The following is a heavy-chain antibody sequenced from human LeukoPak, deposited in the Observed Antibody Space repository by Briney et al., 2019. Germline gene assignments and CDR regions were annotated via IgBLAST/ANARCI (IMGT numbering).Heavy chain of an antibody. CDR1: GFIVSSNY. CDR2: IYSAGGT. J-gene: IGHJ4*02. D-gene: IGHD6-6*01. V-gene: IGHV3-53*01. Sequence: GGSLRLSCAASGFIVSSNYMNWVRQAPGKGLECVSVIYSAGGTYYADSVKGRFTISRDNSKNTLYLQMTSLRAEDTARYYCAKHPRLVRYFDSWGQGTLVTVSS. CDR3: AKHPRLVRYFDS.